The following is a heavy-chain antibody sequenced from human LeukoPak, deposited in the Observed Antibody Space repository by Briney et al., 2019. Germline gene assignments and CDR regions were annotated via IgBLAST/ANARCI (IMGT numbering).Heavy chain of an antibody. Sequence: SETLSLTCTVSGGSISSYYWSWIRQPAGKGLEWIGRIYTSGSANYNPSLKSRVTMSVDTSKNQFSLKLSSVTAADTAVYYCARESTDFRSATGNWFDPWGQGTLVTVSS. CDR2: IYTSGSA. V-gene: IGHV4-4*07. J-gene: IGHJ5*02. D-gene: IGHD3-3*01. CDR3: ARESTDFRSATGNWFDP. CDR1: GGSISSYY.